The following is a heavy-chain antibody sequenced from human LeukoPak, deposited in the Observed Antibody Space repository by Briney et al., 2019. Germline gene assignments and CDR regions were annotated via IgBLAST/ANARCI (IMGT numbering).Heavy chain of an antibody. J-gene: IGHJ4*02. CDR1: GGSFSGYY. CDR2: INHSGST. D-gene: IGHD6-6*01. V-gene: IGHV4-34*01. Sequence: PSETLSLTCAVYGGSFSGYYWSWIRQPPGKGLEWIGEINHSGSTNYNPSLKSRVTISVDTSKNQFSLKLSSVTAADTAVYYCARLGKRAAPSDYWGQGTLVTVPS. CDR3: ARLGKRAAPSDY.